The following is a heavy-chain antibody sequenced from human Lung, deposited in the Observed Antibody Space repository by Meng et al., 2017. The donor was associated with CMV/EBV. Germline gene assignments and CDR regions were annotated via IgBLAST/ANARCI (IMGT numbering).Heavy chain of an antibody. D-gene: IGHD1-7*01. CDR1: GYSASSGYY. J-gene: IGHJ4*02. Sequence: GSLRLXXTVSGYSASSGYYWGWIRQPPGKGLEWIGSIYHSGSTYYNPSLKSRVTISVDTSKNQFSLKLSSVTAADTAVYYCARDNWNYEKKLFDYWGQGTLVTVSS. V-gene: IGHV4-38-2*02. CDR3: ARDNWNYEKKLFDY. CDR2: IYHSGST.